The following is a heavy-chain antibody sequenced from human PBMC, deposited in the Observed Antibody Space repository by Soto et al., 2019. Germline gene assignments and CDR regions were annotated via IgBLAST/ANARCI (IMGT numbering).Heavy chain of an antibody. Sequence: ASVKVSCKASGYTFTSYAMHWVRQAPGQRLEWMGWINAGNGNTKYSQKFQGRVTITADESTSTAYMELSSLRSEDTAVYYCARESTPLYDSSGYYSPNPIFDYWGQGTLVTVSS. D-gene: IGHD3-22*01. CDR3: ARESTPLYDSSGYYSPNPIFDY. CDR1: GYTFTSYA. CDR2: INAGNGNT. V-gene: IGHV1-3*01. J-gene: IGHJ4*02.